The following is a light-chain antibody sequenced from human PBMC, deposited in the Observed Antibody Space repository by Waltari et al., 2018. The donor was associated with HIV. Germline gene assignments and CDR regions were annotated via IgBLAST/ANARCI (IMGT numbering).Light chain of an antibody. V-gene: IGKV1-5*03. Sequence: DIQMTQSPPTLSVSVVASFTITCRASQNILRWLAWYQQKPGKAPKLLIYKASVLQSGVPSRFSGSGSGTDFTLTISSLQPVDSATYYCQQYNVSPWAFGQGTKVEIK. J-gene: IGKJ1*01. CDR1: QNILRW. CDR2: KAS. CDR3: QQYNVSPWA.